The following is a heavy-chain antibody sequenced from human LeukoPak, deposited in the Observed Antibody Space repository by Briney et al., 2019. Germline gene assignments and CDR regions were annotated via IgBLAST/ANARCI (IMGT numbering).Heavy chain of an antibody. V-gene: IGHV1-8*01. CDR3: ARGNLWVENAFDI. J-gene: IGHJ3*02. CDR2: MNPNSGNT. Sequence: GASVKVSCKASGYTFTSYDINWVRQATGQGLEWMGWMNPNSGNTGYAQKFQGRVTMTRNTSISTAYVELSSLRSEDTAVYYCARGNLWVENAFDIWGQGTMVTVSS. D-gene: IGHD7-27*01. CDR1: GYTFTSYD.